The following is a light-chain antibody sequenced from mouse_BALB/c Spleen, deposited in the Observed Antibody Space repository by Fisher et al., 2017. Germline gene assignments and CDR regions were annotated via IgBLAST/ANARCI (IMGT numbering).Light chain of an antibody. J-gene: IGKJ1*01. V-gene: IGKV4-74*01. Sequence: IVITQSPALMSASPGEKVTMTCSASSSVSSSYLYWYQQKSGSSPKLWIYSISNLASGVPARFSGSGSGTSYSLTISSMEAEDAATYYCHQYHRSPPTFGGGTKLEIK. CDR1: SSVSSSY. CDR3: HQYHRSPPT. CDR2: SIS.